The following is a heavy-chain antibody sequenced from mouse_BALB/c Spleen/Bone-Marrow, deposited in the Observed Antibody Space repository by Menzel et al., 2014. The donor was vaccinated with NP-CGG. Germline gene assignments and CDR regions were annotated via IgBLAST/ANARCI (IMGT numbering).Heavy chain of an antibody. Sequence: VQLQQSGAELVKPGASVKLSCTASGFNIKDTYMHWVKQRPEQGLEWIGRIDPANGNTKYDPKFQGKATITADTSSNTDYLWRNRLTYEDTAVYYCARYYYGTRYSFDYWGQGTPLTVSS. CDR1: GFNIKDTY. D-gene: IGHD1-1*01. CDR2: IDPANGNT. J-gene: IGHJ2*01. CDR3: ARYYYGTRYSFDY. V-gene: IGHV14-3*02.